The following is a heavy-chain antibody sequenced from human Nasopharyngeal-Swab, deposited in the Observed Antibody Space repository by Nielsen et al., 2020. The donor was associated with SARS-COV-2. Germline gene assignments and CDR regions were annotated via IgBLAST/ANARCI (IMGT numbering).Heavy chain of an antibody. Sequence: GESLKISCAASGFTFSSYAMSWVRQAPGKGLEWVSSISSSSSYIYYADSVKGRFTISRDNAKNSLYLQMNSLRAEDTGVYYCARGGARSYWFDPWGQGTLVTVSS. CDR1: GFTFSSYA. J-gene: IGHJ5*02. CDR3: ARGGARSYWFDP. CDR2: ISSSSSYI. D-gene: IGHD3-16*01. V-gene: IGHV3-21*01.